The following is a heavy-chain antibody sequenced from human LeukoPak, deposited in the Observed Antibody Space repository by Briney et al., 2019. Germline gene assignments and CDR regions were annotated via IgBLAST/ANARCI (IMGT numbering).Heavy chain of an antibody. D-gene: IGHD3-22*01. Sequence: SETLSLTCTVSGGSISSYYWSWIRQPPGKGLEWIGYIYYSGSTDYNPSLKSRVTISVDTSKNQFSLKLSSVTAADTAVYYCARDSRPAHSYDSSGQDWYFDLWGRGTLVTVSS. CDR3: ARDSRPAHSYDSSGQDWYFDL. CDR2: IYYSGST. J-gene: IGHJ2*01. CDR1: GGSISSYY. V-gene: IGHV4-59*01.